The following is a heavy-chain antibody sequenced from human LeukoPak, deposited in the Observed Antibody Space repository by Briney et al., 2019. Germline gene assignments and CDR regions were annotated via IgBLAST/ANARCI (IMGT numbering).Heavy chain of an antibody. V-gene: IGHV4-39*07. D-gene: IGHD3-22*01. CDR3: ATSIGSYDSSGYYRDVDY. CDR1: GDSISSRSYY. CDR2: IYYSGST. Sequence: RPSETLSLTCSVSGDSISSRSYYWGWIRQPPGKGLEWIGSIYYSGSTYYNPSLKSRVTISVDTSKNQFSLKLSSVTAADTAVYYCATSIGSYDSSGYYRDVDYWGQGTLVTVSS. J-gene: IGHJ4*02.